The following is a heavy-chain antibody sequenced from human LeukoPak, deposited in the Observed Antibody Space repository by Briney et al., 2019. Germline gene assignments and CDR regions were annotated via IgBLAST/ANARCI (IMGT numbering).Heavy chain of an antibody. CDR1: GFTFSSYA. CDR2: ISGSGGST. D-gene: IGHD2-2*01. CDR3: AKFIVVVPAAYHY. J-gene: IGHJ4*02. V-gene: IGHV3-23*01. Sequence: GGSLRLSCAASGFTFSSYAMSWVRQAPGRGLYRVSAISGSGGSTYYADSVKGRFTIYRDNSKNTLYLQMNSLRDEDTAVYYCAKFIVVVPAAYHYWGQGTLVTVSS.